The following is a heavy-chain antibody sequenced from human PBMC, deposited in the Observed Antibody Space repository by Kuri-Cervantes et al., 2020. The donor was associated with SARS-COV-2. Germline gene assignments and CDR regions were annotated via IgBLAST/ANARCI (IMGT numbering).Heavy chain of an antibody. V-gene: IGHV3-23*01. CDR2: ISGSGGST. Sequence: GESLKISCAASGFTFNSYEMNWVRQAPGKGLEWVSAISGSGGSTYYADSVKGRFTISRDNSKNTLYLQMNSLRAEDTAVYYCAKEGFFYGSGRHFDYWGQGTLVTVSS. J-gene: IGHJ4*02. CDR1: GFTFNSYE. D-gene: IGHD3-10*01. CDR3: AKEGFFYGSGRHFDY.